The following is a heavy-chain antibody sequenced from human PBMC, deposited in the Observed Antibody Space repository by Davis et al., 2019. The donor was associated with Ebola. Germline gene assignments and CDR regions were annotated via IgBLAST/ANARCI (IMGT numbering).Heavy chain of an antibody. D-gene: IGHD2-2*01. V-gene: IGHV3-7*01. CDR2: IKEDGSEK. CDR3: ARAGWDIVVVPAAHHTFDF. J-gene: IGHJ5*01. CDR1: GFTFSNYP. Sequence: GGSLRLSCTASGFTFSNYPMYWVRQAPGKGLEWVANIKEDGSEKYYVDSVKGRFTISRDNAKNSLYLQMNSLRAEDTAVYYCARAGWDIVVVPAAHHTFDFWGQGTLVTVSS.